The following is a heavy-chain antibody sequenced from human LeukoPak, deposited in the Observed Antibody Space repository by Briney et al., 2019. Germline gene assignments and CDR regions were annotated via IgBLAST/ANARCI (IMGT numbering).Heavy chain of an antibody. CDR3: ARETRRSGDQGFDY. CDR1: GGSISSGGYY. J-gene: IGHJ4*02. D-gene: IGHD7-27*01. Sequence: SETLSLTCTVSGGSISSGGYYWSWIRQHPGKGLEWIGYIYYNGSTYYNPSLKSRVTISVDTSRNQFSLKLSSVTAADTAVYYCARETRRSGDQGFDYWGQGTLVTVSS. CDR2: IYYNGST. V-gene: IGHV4-31*03.